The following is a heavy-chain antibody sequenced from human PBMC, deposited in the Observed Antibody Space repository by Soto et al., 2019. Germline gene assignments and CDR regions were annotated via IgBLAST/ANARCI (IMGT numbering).Heavy chain of an antibody. Sequence: QVQLVQSGAEVKKPGASVKVSCKASGYTFTSYDIKWVRQATGQGLEWMGWMNPSTGSTGFAQKFQGRVTMISNTSISTAYLELSSLTSEDTAVYYCARGRLLAGTFDYWGQGNLVTVSS. D-gene: IGHD1-7*01. V-gene: IGHV1-8*01. J-gene: IGHJ4*02. CDR3: ARGRLLAGTFDY. CDR1: GYTFTSYD. CDR2: MNPSTGST.